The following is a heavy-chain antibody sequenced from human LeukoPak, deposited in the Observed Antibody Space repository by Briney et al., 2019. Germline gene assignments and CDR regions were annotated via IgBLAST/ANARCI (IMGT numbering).Heavy chain of an antibody. CDR2: IKSDGST. CDR1: GFTFSKYW. V-gene: IGHV3-74*01. D-gene: IGHD3-22*01. J-gene: IGHJ1*01. Sequence: PGGSLRLSCAASGFTFSKYWMLWVRQAPGKGLVWVSRIKSDGSTNYADSVKGRFTISRDNAKNTLSLQMNSLRAEDTGVYYCARAPSEIGGYYPEYFRHWGQGTLVTVSS. CDR3: ARAPSEIGGYYPEYFRH.